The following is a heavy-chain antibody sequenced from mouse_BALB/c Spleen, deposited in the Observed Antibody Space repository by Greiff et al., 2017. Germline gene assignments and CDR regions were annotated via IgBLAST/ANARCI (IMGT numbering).Heavy chain of an antibody. CDR3: ARYDYDRDYYAMDY. D-gene: IGHD2-4*01. Sequence: EVMLVESGGGLVKPGGSLKLSCAASGFTFSSYAMSWVRQTPEKRLEWVASISSGSSTIYYADTVKGRFTISRDNPKNTLFLQMTSLRSEDTAMYYCARYDYDRDYYAMDYWGQGTSVTVSS. J-gene: IGHJ4*01. V-gene: IGHV5-17*02. CDR1: GFTFSSYA. CDR2: ISSGSSTI.